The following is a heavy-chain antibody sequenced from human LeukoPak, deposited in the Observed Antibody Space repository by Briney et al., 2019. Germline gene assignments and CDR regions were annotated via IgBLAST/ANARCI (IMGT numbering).Heavy chain of an antibody. CDR2: IYSSGST. D-gene: IGHD1-14*01. Sequence: SETLSLTCTVSGGSMSSYYWTWIRQPAGKGLEWIGRIYSSGSTIYSPALESRLSMSVDKIKSQIYLELTSVTAADTAMYYCARQGRGTSTYNWYFDLWGRGTLITVSS. CDR1: GGSMSSYY. CDR3: ARQGRGTSTYNWYFDL. V-gene: IGHV4-4*07. J-gene: IGHJ2*01.